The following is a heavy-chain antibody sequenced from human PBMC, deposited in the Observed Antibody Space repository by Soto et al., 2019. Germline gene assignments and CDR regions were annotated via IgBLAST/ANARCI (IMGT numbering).Heavy chain of an antibody. D-gene: IGHD6-19*01. Sequence: ASVKVSCKASGYTFTSYYMHWVRQAPGQGLEWMGIINPSGGSTSYAQKFQGRVTMTRDTSTSTVYMELSSLRSEDTAVYYCARPIAVAGNPEKSAEYFQLWGQGTLVTVSS. CDR2: INPSGGST. CDR3: ARPIAVAGNPEKSAEYFQL. J-gene: IGHJ1*01. V-gene: IGHV1-46*01. CDR1: GYTFTSYY.